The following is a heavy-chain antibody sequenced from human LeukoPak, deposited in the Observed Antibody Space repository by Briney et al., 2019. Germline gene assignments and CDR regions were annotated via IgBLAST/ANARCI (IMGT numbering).Heavy chain of an antibody. D-gene: IGHD3-3*01. J-gene: IGHJ4*02. CDR1: GFTFSNAW. CDR3: ARDTRGYFDY. Sequence: PGGSLRLSCAASGFTFSNAWMSWVRQAPGKGLEWVGRIKSRTDGGTTDYAAPVKGRFTISRDDSKNTLYLQMNSLKTEDTAVYYCARDTRGYFDYWGQGTLVTVSS. CDR2: IKSRTDGGTT. V-gene: IGHV3-15*01.